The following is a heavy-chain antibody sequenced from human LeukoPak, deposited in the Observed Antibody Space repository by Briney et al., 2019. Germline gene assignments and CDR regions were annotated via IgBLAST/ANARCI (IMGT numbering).Heavy chain of an antibody. CDR1: GYSFTSYW. Sequence: GESLKISCKGSGYSFTSYWIGWVRQMPGKGLEWMGIIYPGDSGTRYSPSFQGQVTISAEKSISTAYLQWSSLKASDTAMYYCATLYSSTWPIYWGHGTLVTVSS. CDR3: ATLYSSTWPIY. J-gene: IGHJ4*01. CDR2: IYPGDSGT. D-gene: IGHD2-2*01. V-gene: IGHV5-51*01.